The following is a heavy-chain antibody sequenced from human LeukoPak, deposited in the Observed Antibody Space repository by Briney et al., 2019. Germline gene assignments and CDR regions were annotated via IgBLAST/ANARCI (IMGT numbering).Heavy chain of an antibody. Sequence: GGSLRLSCAASGFTFSNPWMQWDRQVPGKGLVWVSRINTDGTSTSYADSVRGRFIISRDNAKNTLYLQMNSPRAEDTAVYYCARPQQGGTTRSHGLDVWGQGTTVTVSS. CDR1: GFTFSNPW. CDR2: INTDGTST. J-gene: IGHJ6*02. D-gene: IGHD2-2*01. V-gene: IGHV3-74*01. CDR3: ARPQQGGTTRSHGLDV.